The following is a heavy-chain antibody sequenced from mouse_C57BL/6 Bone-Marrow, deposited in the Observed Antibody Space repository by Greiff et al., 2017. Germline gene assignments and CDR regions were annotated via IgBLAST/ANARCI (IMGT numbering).Heavy chain of an antibody. V-gene: IGHV1-55*01. D-gene: IGHD2-2*01. J-gene: IGHJ3*01. CDR2: LYPGSGST. CDR1: GYTFTSYW. Sequence: QVQLQQTGAELVKPGASVKMSCKASGYTFTSYWITWVKQRPGQGLEWIGDLYPGSGSTNYNEKFKSKATLTVDTSSSTAYMQLSSLTSEDSAVYFCARYGFAWFAYWGQGTLVTVSA. CDR3: ARYGFAWFAY.